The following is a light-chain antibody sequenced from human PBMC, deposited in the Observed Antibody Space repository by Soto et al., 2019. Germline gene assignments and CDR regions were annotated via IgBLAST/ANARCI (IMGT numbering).Light chain of an antibody. Sequence: EIVMTQSPATLSVSPGERATLSCRASQSVSSNLGWYQQKPGQAPRLLIYGASTRATGIPARFSGSGSGTEFTLTISSLQYEDFAVYYCQQYNNWRLITFGQGTRLEIK. CDR3: QQYNNWRLIT. CDR2: GAS. CDR1: QSVSSN. V-gene: IGKV3-15*01. J-gene: IGKJ5*01.